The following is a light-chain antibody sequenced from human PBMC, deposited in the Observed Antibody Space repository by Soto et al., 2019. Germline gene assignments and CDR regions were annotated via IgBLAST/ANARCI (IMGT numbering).Light chain of an antibody. V-gene: IGKV1-12*01. CDR1: QGISTW. CDR3: QQASSLPHT. J-gene: IGKJ2*01. CDR2: GAS. Sequence: DIQMTQSPSSVSASVGDRVTITCRASQGISTWLAWYQQKPGKVPKLLIYGASSLQTGVPSRFSGSGSGTDFTLTISSLQAEDFATYYCQQASSLPHTFGQGTQLEIK.